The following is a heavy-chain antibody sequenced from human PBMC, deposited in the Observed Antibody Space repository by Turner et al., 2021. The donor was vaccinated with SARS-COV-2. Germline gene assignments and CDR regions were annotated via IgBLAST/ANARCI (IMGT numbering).Heavy chain of an antibody. D-gene: IGHD7-27*01. J-gene: IGHJ4*02. V-gene: IGHV3-74*01. Sequence: EVQLVESGGALVPPGRSLRLSCAASGFTFSSHWMHWVRQVPGGGLVWFSRINYDGSIRDHADSVEGRFTISRDNTKNMLYLQMNSLRAEDTAIYYCTRNNWGIDSWGQGTLVTVSS. CDR2: INYDGSIR. CDR3: TRNNWGIDS. CDR1: GFTFSSHW.